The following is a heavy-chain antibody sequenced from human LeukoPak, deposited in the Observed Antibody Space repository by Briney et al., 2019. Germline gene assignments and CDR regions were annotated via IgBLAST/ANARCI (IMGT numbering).Heavy chain of an antibody. Sequence: SETLSLTCTLSGGSISSSSYYWGWIRQPPGKGLEWIGSIYYSGSTFYNPSLKSRVTISVDTSKNQFSLKLSSLSAADTAVYYCASRMAAGFEGFFDYWGQGTLVTVSS. J-gene: IGHJ4*02. CDR2: IYYSGST. V-gene: IGHV4-39*07. CDR1: GGSISSSSYY. D-gene: IGHD6-13*01. CDR3: ASRMAAGFEGFFDY.